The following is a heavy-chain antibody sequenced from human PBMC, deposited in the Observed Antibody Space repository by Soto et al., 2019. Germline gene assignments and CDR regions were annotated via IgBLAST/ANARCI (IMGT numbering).Heavy chain of an antibody. Sequence: GASVKVSCKASGYTFTSYDINWVRQATGQGLEWMGWMNPNSGNTGYAQKFQGRVTMTRNTSISTAYMELSSLRSEDTAVYYCARRITMVRGVPLGYYYYYMDVWGKGTTVTVSS. CDR3: ARRITMVRGVPLGYYYYYMDV. V-gene: IGHV1-8*01. CDR2: MNPNSGNT. J-gene: IGHJ6*03. D-gene: IGHD3-10*01. CDR1: GYTFTSYD.